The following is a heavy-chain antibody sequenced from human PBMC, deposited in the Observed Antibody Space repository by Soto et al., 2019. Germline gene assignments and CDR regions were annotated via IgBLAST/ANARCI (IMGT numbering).Heavy chain of an antibody. D-gene: IGHD6-6*01. CDR2: ISAYNGNT. V-gene: IGHV1-18*01. CDR3: ARDGGAARSAPNWFDP. Sequence: QVQLVQSGAEVKKPGASVKVSCKASGYTFTSYGISWVRQAPGQGREWMGWISAYNGNTNYAQKRQGRVTMTTDTSTSTAYMELRSLGSADTAVYYCARDGGAARSAPNWFDPWGQGTLVTVSS. CDR1: GYTFTSYG. J-gene: IGHJ5*02.